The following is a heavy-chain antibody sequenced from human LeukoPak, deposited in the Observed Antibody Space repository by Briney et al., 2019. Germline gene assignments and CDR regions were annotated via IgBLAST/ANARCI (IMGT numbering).Heavy chain of an antibody. Sequence: PGGSLRLSCAASGFTFSDHYMDWVRQAPGKGLEWVANIKPDGSEKSYVDSVKGRFTISRDNAKNSLYLQMNSLRAEDTAVYYCARLRSGYWGQGTLVTVSS. CDR2: IKPDGSEK. V-gene: IGHV3-7*02. CDR1: GFTFSDHY. J-gene: IGHJ4*02. CDR3: ARLRSGY.